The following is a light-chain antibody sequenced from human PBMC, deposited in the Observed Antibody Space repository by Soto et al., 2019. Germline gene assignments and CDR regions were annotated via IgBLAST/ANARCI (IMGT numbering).Light chain of an antibody. Sequence: MVLTQSPATLSLSTGDRATLSCRASQSVSNSLVCFQQKPGQAPRLLIYDASNRATNIPARFSGSGSGTDFTLTISSLKPEDLAVYYCQQRSNWPRTFGQGTKLEIK. CDR3: QQRSNWPRT. V-gene: IGKV3-11*01. J-gene: IGKJ2*01. CDR1: QSVSNS. CDR2: DAS.